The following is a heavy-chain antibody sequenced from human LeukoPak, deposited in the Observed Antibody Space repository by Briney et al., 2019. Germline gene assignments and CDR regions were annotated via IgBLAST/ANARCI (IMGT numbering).Heavy chain of an antibody. CDR1: GFTVSSSY. D-gene: IGHD5-24*01. Sequence: GGSLKLSCAASGFTVSSSYMSWVRQAPARGLEWVSVFYIDGRTYYADSVRGRFTISTDNSKNTVYLQMSSLRAEDTAVYYCARGDGYNFFLHWGQGTLVTVSS. CDR2: FYIDGRT. J-gene: IGHJ1*01. V-gene: IGHV3-53*01. CDR3: ARGDGYNFFLH.